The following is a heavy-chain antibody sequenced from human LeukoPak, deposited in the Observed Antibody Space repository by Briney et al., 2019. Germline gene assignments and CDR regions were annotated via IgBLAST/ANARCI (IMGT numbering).Heavy chain of an antibody. CDR1: GFTFSSYG. Sequence: GGSLRLSYAASGFTFSSYGMHWVRQAPGKGLEWVAVISYDGSNKYYADSVKGRFTISRDNSKNTLYLQMNSLRAEDTAVYYRASSQWLVPDYWGQGTLVTVSS. CDR3: ASSQWLVPDY. D-gene: IGHD6-19*01. J-gene: IGHJ4*02. V-gene: IGHV3-30*03. CDR2: ISYDGSNK.